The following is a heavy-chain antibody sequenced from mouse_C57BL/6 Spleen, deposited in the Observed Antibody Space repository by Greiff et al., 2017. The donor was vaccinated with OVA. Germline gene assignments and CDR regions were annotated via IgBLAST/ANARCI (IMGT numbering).Heavy chain of an antibody. CDR3: AREIYYGNYYFDY. V-gene: IGHV1-22*01. CDR2: INPNNGGT. Sequence: EVQLQESGPELVKPGASVKMSCKASGYTFTDYNMHWVKQSHGKSLEWIGYINPNNGGTSYNQKFKGKATLTVNKSSSTAYMELRSLTSEDSAVYYCAREIYYGNYYFDYWGQGTTLTVSS. D-gene: IGHD2-1*01. J-gene: IGHJ2*01. CDR1: GYTFTDYN.